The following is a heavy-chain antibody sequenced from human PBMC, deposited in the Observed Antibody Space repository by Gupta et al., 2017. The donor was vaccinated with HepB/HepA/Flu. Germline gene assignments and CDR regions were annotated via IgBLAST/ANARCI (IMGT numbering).Heavy chain of an antibody. D-gene: IGHD2-15*01. J-gene: IGHJ4*02. CDR3: ARGXIXLSRPYXSGGSCYGRYFDY. CDR1: GGSFSGYY. V-gene: IGHV4-34*01. CDR2: INHSGST. Sequence: QVQLQQWGAGLLKPSETLSLTCAVYGGSFSGYYWSWIRQPPGKGLEWIGEINHSGSTNYNPSLKSRVTISVDTSKNQFSLKLSSVTAADTAVYYCARGXIXLSRPYXSGGSCYGRYFDYWGQGTLVTVSS.